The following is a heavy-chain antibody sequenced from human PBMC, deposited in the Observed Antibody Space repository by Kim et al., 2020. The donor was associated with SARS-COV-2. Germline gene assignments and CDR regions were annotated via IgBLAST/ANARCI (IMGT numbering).Heavy chain of an antibody. V-gene: IGHV4-39*01. CDR1: GGSISSSSYY. J-gene: IGHJ3*02. CDR3: ARHKTDWFGDYDAFDI. Sequence: SETLSLTCTVSGGSISSSSYYWGWIRQPPGKGLEWIGSIYYSGSTYYNPSLKSRVTISVDTSKNQFSLKLSSVTAADTAVYYCARHKTDWFGDYDAFDIWGQGTMVTVSS. CDR2: IYYSGST. D-gene: IGHD3-10*01.